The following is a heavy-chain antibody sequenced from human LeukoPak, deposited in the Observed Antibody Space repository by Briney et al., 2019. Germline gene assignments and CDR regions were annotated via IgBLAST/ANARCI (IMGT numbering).Heavy chain of an antibody. CDR2: VDPEDGET. Sequence: ASVKVSCKVSGYTFTDYYMHWVQQAPGKGLEWMGLVDPEDGETIYAEKFQGRVTITADTSTDTAYMELSSLRSEDTAVYYCARGRGITMPFDPWGQGTLVTVSS. D-gene: IGHD3-3*01. CDR1: GYTFTDYY. CDR3: ARGRGITMPFDP. J-gene: IGHJ5*02. V-gene: IGHV1-69-2*01.